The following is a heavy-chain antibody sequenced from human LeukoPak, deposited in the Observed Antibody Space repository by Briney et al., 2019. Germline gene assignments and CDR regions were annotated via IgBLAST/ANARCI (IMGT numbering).Heavy chain of an antibody. V-gene: IGHV3-48*03. CDR3: ARDLIAAAEKKTYYYGMDV. Sequence: GGSLRLSCAASGFTFSTYEMNWVRQAPGKGLEGVSYISSCRSTIYYAASVKGRFTISRDNAKNSLYLQMNSLRAEDTAVYYCARDLIAAAEKKTYYYGMDVWGQGTTVTVSS. J-gene: IGHJ6*02. CDR2: ISSCRSTI. D-gene: IGHD6-13*01. CDR1: GFTFSTYE.